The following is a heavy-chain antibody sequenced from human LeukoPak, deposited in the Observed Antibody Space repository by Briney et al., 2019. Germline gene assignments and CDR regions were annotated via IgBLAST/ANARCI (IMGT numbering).Heavy chain of an antibody. Sequence: GGSLRLYCSASGFTGSDNYMSWLRQAPGKGLEWVSVIYSGGSTYYADSVKGRFSISRDNSKNTLYLQMNSLRAEDTAVYYCARAAGGGGNRFDYWGQGTLVTVSS. V-gene: IGHV3-53*01. CDR1: GFTGSDNY. CDR3: ARAAGGGGNRFDY. J-gene: IGHJ4*02. CDR2: IYSGGST. D-gene: IGHD4-23*01.